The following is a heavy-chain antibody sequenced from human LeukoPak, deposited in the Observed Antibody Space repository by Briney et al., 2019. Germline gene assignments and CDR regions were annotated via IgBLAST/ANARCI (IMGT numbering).Heavy chain of an antibody. J-gene: IGHJ4*02. CDR1: GLPFSNYG. V-gene: IGHV3-30*02. Sequence: GGSLRLSCAASGLPFSNYGMSWVRQAPGKGLGWGAFIRYDGRNKYYADSVKGRFTISRDNSKNTQYLQINSLRAEDTAVYYCARYYYDSSGSDYYFDYWGQGTLVTVSS. CDR3: ARYYYDSSGSDYYFDY. CDR2: IRYDGRNK. D-gene: IGHD3-22*01.